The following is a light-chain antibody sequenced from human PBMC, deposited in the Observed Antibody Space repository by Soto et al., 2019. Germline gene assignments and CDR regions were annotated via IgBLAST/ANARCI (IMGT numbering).Light chain of an antibody. CDR2: DAS. V-gene: IGKV1-5*01. Sequence: DIQMTQSPSTLSASVGDRVTITCRASQSISSWLAWYQQKPGKAPKLLIYDASSLESGVPSRFSGSGSGTEFTRPISSLQPHDFATYFCQRYNSFPRTFGQGTKVEIK. CDR1: QSISSW. J-gene: IGKJ1*01. CDR3: QRYNSFPRT.